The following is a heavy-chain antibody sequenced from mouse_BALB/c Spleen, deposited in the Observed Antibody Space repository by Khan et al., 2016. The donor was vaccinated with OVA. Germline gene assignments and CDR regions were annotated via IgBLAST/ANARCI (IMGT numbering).Heavy chain of an antibody. V-gene: IGHV5-6*01. J-gene: IGHJ3*01. Sequence: EVELVESGGDLVKPGGSLKLSCAASGFTFSTYGMSWVRQTPDKRLEWVATVSTGGSYTYYQHSVKGRFTITRDNAKNTLYLQLSGLKSEDTAMFYCTGLAYYCDSGGFAYWGQGTLVTVSA. CDR2: VSTGGSYT. CDR1: GFTFSTYG. CDR3: TGLAYYCDSGGFAY. D-gene: IGHD1-1*01.